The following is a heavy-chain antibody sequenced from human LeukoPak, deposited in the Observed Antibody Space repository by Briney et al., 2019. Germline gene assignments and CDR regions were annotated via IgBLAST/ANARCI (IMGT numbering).Heavy chain of an antibody. J-gene: IGHJ4*02. CDR2: ISSSGGTI. V-gene: IGHV3-48*03. Sequence: PGGSLRLSCAASGFTFSTYEFNWVRQAPGKGLEWLSYISSSGGTIYYADPVKGRFTISRDNAKNSLYLQMDSLRAEDTAICYCARGARGYTYGRFDYWGQGTLVTVSS. CDR3: ARGARGYTYGRFDY. D-gene: IGHD5-18*01. CDR1: GFTFSTYE.